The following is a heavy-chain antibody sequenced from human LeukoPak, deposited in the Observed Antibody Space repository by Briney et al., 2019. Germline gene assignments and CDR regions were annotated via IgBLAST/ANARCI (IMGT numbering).Heavy chain of an antibody. CDR3: AGGIYDILTGYPEYFDY. CDR1: GYTFTSYG. J-gene: IGHJ4*02. CDR2: ISAYNGNT. Sequence: ASVKVSCKASGYTFTSYGISWARQAPGQGLEWMGWISAYNGNTNYAQKLQGRVTMTTDTSTSTAYMELRSLRSDDTAVYYCAGGIYDILTGYPEYFDYWGQGTLVTVSS. D-gene: IGHD3-9*01. V-gene: IGHV1-18*01.